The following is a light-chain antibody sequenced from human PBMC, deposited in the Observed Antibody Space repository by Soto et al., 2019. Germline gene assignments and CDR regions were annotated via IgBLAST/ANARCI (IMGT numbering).Light chain of an antibody. CDR3: QQLNSYPPWT. CDR1: QGISSY. Sequence: DIPLTQSPSFLSASVGDRVTITCRASQGISSYLAWYQQKPGKAPKLLIYAASTLQSGVPSRFSGSGSATEFTLTISSLQPEDFATYYCQQLNSYPPWTFGQGTKVESK. V-gene: IGKV1-9*01. J-gene: IGKJ1*01. CDR2: AAS.